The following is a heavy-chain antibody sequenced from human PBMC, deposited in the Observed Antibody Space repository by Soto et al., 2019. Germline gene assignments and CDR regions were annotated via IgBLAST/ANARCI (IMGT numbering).Heavy chain of an antibody. CDR1: GGTFSSYA. CDR2: IIPIFGTA. V-gene: IGHV1-69*13. J-gene: IGHJ4*02. CDR3: ASTPGRYYYGSGGYTHFDY. D-gene: IGHD3-10*01. Sequence: ASVKVSCKASGGTFSSYAISWVRQAPGQGLEWMGGIIPIFGTANYAQKFQGRVTITADESTSTAYMELSSPRSEDTAVYYCASTPGRYYYGSGGYTHFDYWGQGTLVTVSS.